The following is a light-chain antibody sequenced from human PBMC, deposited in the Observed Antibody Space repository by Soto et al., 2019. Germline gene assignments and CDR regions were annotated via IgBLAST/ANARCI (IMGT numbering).Light chain of an antibody. V-gene: IGKV1-39*01. CDR2: DAS. Sequence: DIHMTQSPSSLSASVGDRVTITCRASQTISSYLNWYQQKPGRAPKLLIYDASSLQSGVPSRFSGSESGTDFTLTISSLQPEDFATYYCQQSYSTPQTFGQGTKLEIK. CDR1: QTISSY. J-gene: IGKJ2*01. CDR3: QQSYSTPQT.